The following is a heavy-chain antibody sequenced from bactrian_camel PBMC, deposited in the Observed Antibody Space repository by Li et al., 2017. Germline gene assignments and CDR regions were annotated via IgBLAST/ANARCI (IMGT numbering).Heavy chain of an antibody. Sequence: HVQLVESGGGSVQTGGSLRLSCTYSGGSRNCNGWFRQAPGKERGGVAAIDSNGGPVYISSVRGRFTISHDKAMNTLYLQMTNLKPEDSAMYYCGIETAVRCAVGWDRYGMDYWGKGTQVTVS. CDR2: IDSNGGP. V-gene: IGHV3S53*01. CDR1: GGSRNC. D-gene: IGHD2*01. J-gene: IGHJ7*01.